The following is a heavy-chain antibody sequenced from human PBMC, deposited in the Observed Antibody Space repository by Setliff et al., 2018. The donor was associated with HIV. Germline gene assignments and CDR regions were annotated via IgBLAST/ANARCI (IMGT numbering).Heavy chain of an antibody. CDR2: VSTSGST. CDR3: ARHRDYGPHYYYYMDV. J-gene: IGHJ6*03. Sequence: PSETLSLTCTVSGGSITSGSYYWSWIRQPAGKGLEWIGRVSTSGSTKYNPSLKSRVTISVDTSKNQFSLKLSSVTAADTAVYYCARHRDYGPHYYYYMDVWGKGTTVTVSS. D-gene: IGHD4-17*01. V-gene: IGHV4-61*02. CDR1: GGSITSGSYY.